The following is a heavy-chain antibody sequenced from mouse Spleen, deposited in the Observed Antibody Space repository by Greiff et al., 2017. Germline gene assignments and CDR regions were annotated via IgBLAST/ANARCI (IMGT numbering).Heavy chain of an antibody. CDR2: IWSGGST. Sequence: QVQLKESGPGLVQPSQSLSITCTVSGFSLTSYGVHWVRQSPGKGLEWLGVIWSGGSTDYNAAFISRLSINKDNSKSQVFFKMNSLQADDTAIYYCARIMAATRAWFAYWGQGTLVTVSA. V-gene: IGHV2-2*01. CDR1: GFSLTSYG. J-gene: IGHJ3*01. CDR3: ARIMAATRAWFAY. D-gene: IGHD1-1*02.